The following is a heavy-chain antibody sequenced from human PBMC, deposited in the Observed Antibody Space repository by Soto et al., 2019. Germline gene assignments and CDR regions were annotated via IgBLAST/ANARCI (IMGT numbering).Heavy chain of an antibody. Sequence: PGGSLRLSCAASGFTFSSYGMHWVRQAPGKGLEWVAVIWYDGSNKYYADSVKGRFTISRDNSKNTLYLQMNSLRAEDTAVYYCARDNYDSSGYLYDFDYWGQGTLVTVSS. CDR2: IWYDGSNK. J-gene: IGHJ4*02. D-gene: IGHD3-22*01. CDR3: ARDNYDSSGYLYDFDY. CDR1: GFTFSSYG. V-gene: IGHV3-33*01.